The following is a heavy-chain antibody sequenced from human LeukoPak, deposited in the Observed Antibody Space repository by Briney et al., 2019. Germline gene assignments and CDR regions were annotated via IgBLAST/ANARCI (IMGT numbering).Heavy chain of an antibody. CDR2: IWYDGSKR. V-gene: IGHV3-33*01. J-gene: IGHJ3*02. CDR1: GFTFSNHG. CDR3: ARLGGGHSSSWYDAFDI. Sequence: PGRSLRLSCTASGFTFSNHGLHWVRQAPGKGLEWVALIWYDGSKRYYADSVQGRFSISRDDSKNTLFLQMNSLRADDTAVYYCARLGGGHSSSWYDAFDIWGQGTMVTVSS. D-gene: IGHD6-13*01.